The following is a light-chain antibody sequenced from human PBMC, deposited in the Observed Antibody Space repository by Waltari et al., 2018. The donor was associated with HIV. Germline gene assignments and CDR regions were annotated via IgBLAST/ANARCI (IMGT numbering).Light chain of an antibody. V-gene: IGKV3-15*01. CDR3: QQFNTWPLT. CDR2: GAS. CDR1: QSVSSN. J-gene: IGKJ4*01. Sequence: EIVMTQSPATLSVSPGERATLSRRASQSVSSNLAWYQQKPGQAPRLLIYGASTRATGIPARFSGRGAGTDFTLTITSLQSVDFAVYYCQQFNTWPLTFGGGTKVEIK.